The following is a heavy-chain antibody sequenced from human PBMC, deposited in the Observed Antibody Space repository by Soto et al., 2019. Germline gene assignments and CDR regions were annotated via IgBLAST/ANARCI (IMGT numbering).Heavy chain of an antibody. Sequence: PGGSLRLSCAASGFTFSSYAMSWVRQAPGKGLEWVSAISGSGGSTYYADSVKGRFTISRDNSKNTLYLQMNSLRAEDTAVYYCAKTDNAYYYYGVDVWGQGTTVTVSS. CDR2: ISGSGGST. D-gene: IGHD1-20*01. J-gene: IGHJ6*02. CDR1: GFTFSSYA. CDR3: AKTDNAYYYYGVDV. V-gene: IGHV3-23*01.